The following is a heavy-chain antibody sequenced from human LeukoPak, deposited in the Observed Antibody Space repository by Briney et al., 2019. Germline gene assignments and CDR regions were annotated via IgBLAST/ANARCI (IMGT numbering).Heavy chain of an antibody. D-gene: IGHD4-17*01. CDR1: GFIFNNYA. J-gene: IGHJ4*02. CDR3: AKDTGYGDYVPPPIDY. V-gene: IGHV3-30*04. CDR2: ISSDGSKK. Sequence: PGGSLRLSCAASGFIFNNYAMHWVRQAPGKGLEWVALISSDGSKKSYADSVKGRFTISRDNAKNSLYLQMNSLLAEDTALYYCAKDTGYGDYVPPPIDYWGQGTLVTVSS.